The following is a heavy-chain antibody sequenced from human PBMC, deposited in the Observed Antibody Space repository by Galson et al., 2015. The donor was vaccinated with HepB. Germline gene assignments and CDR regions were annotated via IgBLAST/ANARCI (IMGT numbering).Heavy chain of an antibody. CDR2: INSDASTT. Sequence: SLRLSCAASGFTFSIDWMHWVRQAPGKGLVWVSRINSDASTTNYADPVKGRFTISRDNAKDTLFLQMNSLRAEDTAVYYCATGYTSRRLDYWGQGTVVTVSS. CDR1: GFTFSIDW. D-gene: IGHD6-13*01. CDR3: ATGYTSRRLDY. J-gene: IGHJ4*02. V-gene: IGHV3-74*01.